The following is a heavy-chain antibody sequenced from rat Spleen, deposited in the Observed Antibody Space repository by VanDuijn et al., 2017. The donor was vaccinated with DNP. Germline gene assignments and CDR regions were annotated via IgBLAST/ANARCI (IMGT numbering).Heavy chain of an antibody. CDR3: ARHVLPLRVWDY. CDR1: GFTFSDYY. CDR2: ISYDGRSN. D-gene: IGHD1-4*01. J-gene: IGHJ2*01. V-gene: IGHV5-22*01. Sequence: EVQLVESGGGLVQPGRSLKLSCAASGFTFSDYYMAWVRQAPTKGLEWVAYISYDGRSNYRRDSVKGRFTISRDNAKSTLYLQMNSLRSEDMATYYCARHVLPLRVWDYWGQGVMVTVSS.